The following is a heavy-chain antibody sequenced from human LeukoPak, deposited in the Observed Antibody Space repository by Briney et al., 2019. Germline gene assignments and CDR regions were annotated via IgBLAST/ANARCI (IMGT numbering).Heavy chain of an antibody. CDR2: IIPIFGTA. D-gene: IGHD5-18*01. Sequence: GASVKLSCKASGGTFSSYAISWVRQAPGQGLEWMGGIIPIFGTANYAQKFQGRVTITADESTSTAYMELSSLRSEDTAVYYCARLTAMVTDFDYWGQGTLVTVSS. J-gene: IGHJ4*02. V-gene: IGHV1-69*13. CDR1: GGTFSSYA. CDR3: ARLTAMVTDFDY.